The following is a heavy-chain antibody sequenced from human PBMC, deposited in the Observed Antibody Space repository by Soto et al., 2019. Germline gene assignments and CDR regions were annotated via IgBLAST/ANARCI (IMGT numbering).Heavy chain of an antibody. V-gene: IGHV5-51*01. CDR1: GYSFTSYW. CDR2: IYPGDSDT. CDR3: ARQPGIGAAQDPHYYYYVDV. D-gene: IGHD6-13*01. J-gene: IGHJ6*03. Sequence: GESLKISCKGSGYSFTSYWIGWVRQMPGKGLEWMGIIYPGDSDTRYSPSFQGQVTISADKSISTAYLQWSSLKASDTAMYYCARQPGIGAAQDPHYYYYVDVWGKGTTVTVSS.